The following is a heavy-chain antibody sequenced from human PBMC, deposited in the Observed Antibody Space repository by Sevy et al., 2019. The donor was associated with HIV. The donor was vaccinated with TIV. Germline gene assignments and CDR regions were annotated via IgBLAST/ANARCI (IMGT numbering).Heavy chain of an antibody. J-gene: IGHJ4*02. V-gene: IGHV4-34*01. CDR3: ARGGGSGWRYFDY. D-gene: IGHD6-19*01. CDR1: GGSFSGYY. Sequence: SETLSLTCAVYGGSFSGYYWSWIRRPPGKGLEWIGEINHSGSTNYNPSLKSRVTISVDTSKNQFSLKLSSVTAADTAVYYCARGGGSGWRYFDYWGQGTLVTVSS. CDR2: INHSGST.